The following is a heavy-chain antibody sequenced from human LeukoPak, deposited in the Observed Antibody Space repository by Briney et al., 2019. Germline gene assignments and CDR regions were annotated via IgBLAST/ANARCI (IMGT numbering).Heavy chain of an antibody. V-gene: IGHV4-59*13. CDR3: ASGETSYGFEI. Sequence: PSETLSLTCSVSGASISTYYWSWIRQPPGKGLEWIGFIHYSGSSTYNPSLKSRVTISLDTSKNQFSLKLSSVTAADTAVYYCASGETSYGFEIWGQGTMVTVAS. CDR2: IHYSGSS. J-gene: IGHJ3*02. CDR1: GASISTYY.